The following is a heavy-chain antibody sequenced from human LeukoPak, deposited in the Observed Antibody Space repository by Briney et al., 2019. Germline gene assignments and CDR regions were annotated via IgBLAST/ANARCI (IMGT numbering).Heavy chain of an antibody. CDR3: ARVGHPNYVDY. CDR1: GGSISSYY. J-gene: IGHJ4*02. V-gene: IGHV4-59*12. CDR2: IYYSGST. D-gene: IGHD3-10*01. Sequence: SETLSLTCTVSGGSISSYYWSWIRQPPGKGLEWIGYIYYSGSTNYNPSLKSRVTISVDTSKNQFFLKLSSVTAADTAVYYCARVGHPNYVDYWGQGTLVTVSS.